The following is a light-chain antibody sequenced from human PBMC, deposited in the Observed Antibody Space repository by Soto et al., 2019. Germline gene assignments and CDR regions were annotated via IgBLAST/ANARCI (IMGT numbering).Light chain of an antibody. CDR3: QQYATSPLA. J-gene: IGKJ4*01. CDR2: DAS. Sequence: EKVSTQSPGTLSLSPGESATLSCRASQNVARNYLAWFQQRPGQAPRLLIYDASTRATGIPDRFSGSGSGTDFTLTISRLEPEDFAVYFCQQYATSPLAFGGGTKVDI. V-gene: IGKV3-20*01. CDR1: QNVARNY.